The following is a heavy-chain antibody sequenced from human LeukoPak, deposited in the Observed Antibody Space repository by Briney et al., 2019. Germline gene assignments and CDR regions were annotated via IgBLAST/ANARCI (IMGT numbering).Heavy chain of an antibody. CDR1: GFTFSSDW. CDR2: IKQDGSEK. Sequence: GGSLRLSCAASGFTFSSDWMSWVRQAPGKGLEWVANIKQDGSEKYYVDSVKGRFTISRDNAKNSLYLQMNSLRAEDTAVYYCAIVRLLDYWGQGTLVTVSS. CDR3: AIVRLLDY. V-gene: IGHV3-7*03. J-gene: IGHJ4*02. D-gene: IGHD4-17*01.